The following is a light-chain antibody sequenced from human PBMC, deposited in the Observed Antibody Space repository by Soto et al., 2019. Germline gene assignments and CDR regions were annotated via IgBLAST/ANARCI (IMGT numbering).Light chain of an antibody. Sequence: QSALTQPPSASGSPGQSVTISCTGTSSDVGGYNFVSWYQQHPGKAPKLMIYEVSKRPSGVPDRFSGSKSGNTASLVISGLQANDEADYDCSSYSTASILVFGSGTKVTVL. CDR2: EVS. J-gene: IGLJ1*01. CDR3: SSYSTASILV. CDR1: SSDVGGYNF. V-gene: IGLV2-8*01.